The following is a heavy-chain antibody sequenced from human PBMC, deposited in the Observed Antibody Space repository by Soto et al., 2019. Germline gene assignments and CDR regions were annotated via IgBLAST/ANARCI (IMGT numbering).Heavy chain of an antibody. CDR2: IVVGSGNT. CDR1: GFTFTSSA. D-gene: IGHD3-3*02. V-gene: IGHV1-58*02. J-gene: IGHJ4*02. Sequence: SVKVSCKASGFTFTSSAMQWVRQARGQRLEWIGWIVVGSGNTNYAQKFQERVTMTSDTSTSSVYMEVSSLRSEDTAVYYCISTLGARFDYWGQGTLVTVSS. CDR3: ISTLGARFDY.